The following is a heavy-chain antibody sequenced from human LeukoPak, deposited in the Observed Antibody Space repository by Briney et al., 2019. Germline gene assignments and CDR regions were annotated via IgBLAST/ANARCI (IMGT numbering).Heavy chain of an antibody. CDR3: TRDSGSYYGHFDS. CDR2: TYYRSKWFT. D-gene: IGHD1-26*01. V-gene: IGHV6-1*01. CDR1: GTSVSVKSAS. J-gene: IGHJ4*02. Sequence: SQTLSLTCGVSGTSVSVKSASWNWIRQSPSSGLEWLGTTYYRSKWFTDYAVSVRGRVTINADTANNQFSLQLSAVTPEDTALYYCTRDSGSYYGHFDSWGQGTLVTVSS.